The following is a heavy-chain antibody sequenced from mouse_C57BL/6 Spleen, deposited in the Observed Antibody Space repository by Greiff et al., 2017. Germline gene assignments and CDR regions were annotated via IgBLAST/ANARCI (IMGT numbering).Heavy chain of an antibody. V-gene: IGHV5-6*01. CDR1: GFTFSSYG. Sequence: EVQRVESGGDLVKPGGSLKLSCAASGFTFSSYGMSWVRQTPDKRLEWVATISSGGSYTYYPDSVKGRFTISRDNAKNTLYLQMSSLKSEDTAMYYCARQDGYLAYWGQGTLVTVSA. CDR3: ARQDGYLAY. D-gene: IGHD2-3*01. CDR2: ISSGGSYT. J-gene: IGHJ3*01.